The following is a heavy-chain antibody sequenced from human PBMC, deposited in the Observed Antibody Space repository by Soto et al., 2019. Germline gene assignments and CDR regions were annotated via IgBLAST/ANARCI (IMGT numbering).Heavy chain of an antibody. CDR2: ISPYNGNT. D-gene: IGHD7-27*01. V-gene: IGHV1-18*01. CDR1: GYTFINYG. CDR3: ARDGDPSAQLRYYYYAMDV. J-gene: IGHJ6*02. Sequence: QVQLVQPGAEVKKPGASVKVSCKASGYTFINYGISWVRQAPGQGLEWMGWISPYNGNTNYTQKFQDRVTMTTDTSTNTAYMELRSLRSADTAMYYCARDGDPSAQLRYYYYAMDVWGQGTTVTVSS.